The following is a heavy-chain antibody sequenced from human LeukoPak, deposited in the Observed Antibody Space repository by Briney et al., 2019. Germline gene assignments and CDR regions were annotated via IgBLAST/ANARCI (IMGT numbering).Heavy chain of an antibody. J-gene: IGHJ4*02. CDR2: IYYSGST. V-gene: IGHV4-39*01. D-gene: IGHD4-17*01. CDR1: GGSISSSSYY. Sequence: SETLSLTCTVSGGSISSSSYYWGWIRQPPGKGLEWIGSIYYSGSTYYNPSLKSRVTISVDTSKNQFSLKLSSVTAAETVVYYGARHLLYGDYEGNHFDYWGQGTLVTVSS. CDR3: ARHLLYGDYEGNHFDY.